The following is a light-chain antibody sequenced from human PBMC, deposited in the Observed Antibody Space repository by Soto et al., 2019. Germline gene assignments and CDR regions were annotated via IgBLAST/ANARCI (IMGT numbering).Light chain of an antibody. V-gene: IGKV1-39*01. CDR2: ATS. CDR1: QTISNY. J-gene: IGKJ1*01. CDR3: QQTYHAPRA. Sequence: DIQMTQSPSSLSASVGDRVTIRCLASQTISNYLNWYQQKPGQAPKLLISATSSLQGGVPSRFSGSRSGTNFTLTISSLQPEDFATYYCQQTYHAPRAFGQGTKVDIK.